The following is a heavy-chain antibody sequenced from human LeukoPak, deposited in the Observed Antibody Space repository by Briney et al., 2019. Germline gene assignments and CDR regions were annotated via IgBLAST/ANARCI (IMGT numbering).Heavy chain of an antibody. CDR1: GFTFSSYA. CDR3: ARARYSGYDSDY. J-gene: IGHJ4*02. Sequence: GGSLRLSCAAFGFTFSSYAMHWVRQAPGKGLEYVSAISSNGGSTYYANSVKGRFTITRDNSKNTLYLQMGSLRAEDMAVYYCARARYSGYDSDYWGQGTLVTVPS. V-gene: IGHV3-64*01. D-gene: IGHD5-12*01. CDR2: ISSNGGST.